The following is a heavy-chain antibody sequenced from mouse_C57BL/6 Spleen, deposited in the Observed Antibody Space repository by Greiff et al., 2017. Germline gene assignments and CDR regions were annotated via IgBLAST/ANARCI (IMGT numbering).Heavy chain of an antibody. V-gene: IGHV1-52*01. J-gene: IGHJ2*01. Sequence: QVQLQQPGAELVRPGSSVKLSCKASGYTFTSYWMHWVKQRPIQGLEWIGNIDPSDSETHYNQKFKDKATLTVDKSSSTAYMQLSSLTSEDSAVXESERYGSSYGPLDDGGKGTTVTVSS. CDR3: ERYGSSYGPLDD. CDR2: IDPSDSET. D-gene: IGHD1-1*01. CDR1: GYTFTSYW.